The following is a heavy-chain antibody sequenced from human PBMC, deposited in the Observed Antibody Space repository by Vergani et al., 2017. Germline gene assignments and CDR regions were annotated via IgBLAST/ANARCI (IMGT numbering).Heavy chain of an antibody. CDR3: ARDAPMGSD. Sequence: EVLLVESGGGLVQPGGSLRLSCAASGFTFSAYWMNWVRQAPGKGLEWVANIKQDGSEKYYVDSVKGRFTISRDNANNLVYLQMSSVRADDTAVYYCARDAPMGSDWGQGTLVTVSS. CDR1: GFTFSAYW. V-gene: IGHV3-7*01. CDR2: IKQDGSEK. J-gene: IGHJ4*02. D-gene: IGHD3-10*01.